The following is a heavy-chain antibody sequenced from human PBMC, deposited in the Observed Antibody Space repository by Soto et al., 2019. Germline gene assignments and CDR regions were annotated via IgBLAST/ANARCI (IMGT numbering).Heavy chain of an antibody. CDR3: ARGDLTDV. CDR2: LYTGGST. Sequence: EVQVVESGGGLVQPGGSLRLSCAASGFTVSSYYMSWVRQAPGKGLEWVSVLYTGGSTYYADSVNGRFTISRHNSENTLYLQMNSLRVEATAVYYCARGDLTDVWGKGTTVTVSS. CDR1: GFTVSSYY. J-gene: IGHJ6*04. V-gene: IGHV3-53*04.